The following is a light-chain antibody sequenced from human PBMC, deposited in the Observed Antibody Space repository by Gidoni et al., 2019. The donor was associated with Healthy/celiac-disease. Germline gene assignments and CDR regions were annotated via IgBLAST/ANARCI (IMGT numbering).Light chain of an antibody. Sequence: QSVLTQPPSASGAPGLRVTIPCNRSSSNIGAGYDVHWYQQLPRTAPKLLIYGNSNRPSGVPDRFSGSKSGTSASLAITGLQAEDEADYYCQSYDSSLSGKGVVFGGGTKLTVL. CDR2: GNS. J-gene: IGLJ2*01. CDR1: SSNIGAGYD. V-gene: IGLV1-40*01. CDR3: QSYDSSLSGKGVV.